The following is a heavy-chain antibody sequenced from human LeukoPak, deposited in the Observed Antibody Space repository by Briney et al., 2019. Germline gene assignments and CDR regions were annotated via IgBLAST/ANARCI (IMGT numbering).Heavy chain of an antibody. CDR3: ARLGEDSYGYQTDFDY. Sequence: GGSLRLSCAASGFTFSSYGMHWVRQAPGKGLDWVASTSYDGTKNYYADSVKGRFTISRDNSKNTLFLQMNSLRPEDTAVYYCARLGEDSYGYQTDFDYWGQGTLVTVSS. CDR2: TSYDGTKN. D-gene: IGHD5-18*01. CDR1: GFTFSSYG. J-gene: IGHJ4*02. V-gene: IGHV3-30*03.